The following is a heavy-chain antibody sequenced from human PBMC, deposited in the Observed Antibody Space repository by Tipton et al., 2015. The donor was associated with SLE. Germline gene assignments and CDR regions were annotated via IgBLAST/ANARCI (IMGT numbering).Heavy chain of an antibody. D-gene: IGHD6-13*01. V-gene: IGHV4-4*08. CDR1: DGSISSYY. CDR2: IYTSGST. J-gene: IGHJ5*02. CDR3: ARGRIAAAAYNWFDP. Sequence: TLSLTCTVSDGSISSYYWSLIRQPPGKGLEWIGYIYTSGSTNYNPSLKSRVTISVDTSKNQFSLKLSSVTAADTAVYYCARGRIAAAAYNWFDPWGQGTLVTVSS.